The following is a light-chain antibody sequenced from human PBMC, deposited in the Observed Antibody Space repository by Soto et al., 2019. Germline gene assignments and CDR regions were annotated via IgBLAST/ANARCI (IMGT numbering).Light chain of an antibody. J-gene: IGKJ1*01. Sequence: IVLTQSPVTLAVSPGESAVLSCRASQSVSTSLAWYQHKPGLAPRLFIYDASKRAPGIPARFTGSGSGTNFTLTISSLEPEDIAVYYCQVRDVWPSFGKGTKVDIK. V-gene: IGKV3-11*01. CDR2: DAS. CDR3: QVRDVWPS. CDR1: QSVSTS.